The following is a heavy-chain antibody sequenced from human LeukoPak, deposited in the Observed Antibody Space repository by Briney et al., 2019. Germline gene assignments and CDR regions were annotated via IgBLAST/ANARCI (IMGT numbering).Heavy chain of an antibody. J-gene: IGHJ5*02. CDR1: GFTFSSYA. CDR3: ARGSGRNGWFDP. CDR2: ISGSGGST. Sequence: PGGSLRLSCAASGFTFSSYAMSWVRQAPGKGLEWVSAISGSGGSTYYADSVKGRFTISRDNAKNTLYLQMNSLRANDTAVYYCARGSGRNGWFDPWGQGTLVTVSS. V-gene: IGHV3-23*01. D-gene: IGHD2-8*01.